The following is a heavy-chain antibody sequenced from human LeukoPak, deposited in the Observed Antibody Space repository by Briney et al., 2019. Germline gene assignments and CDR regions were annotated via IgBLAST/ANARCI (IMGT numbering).Heavy chain of an antibody. D-gene: IGHD3-22*01. CDR1: GFTFSDYY. V-gene: IGHV3-11*01. CDR3: ARPTDYYDSSGYRH. CDR2: ISSSGSTI. J-gene: IGHJ4*02. Sequence: PGGSLRLSCAASGFTFSDYYMSWIRQAPGKGLVWVSYISSSGSTIYYADSVKGRFTISRDNAKNSLYLQMNSLRAEDTAVYYCARPTDYYDSSGYRHWGQGTLVTVSS.